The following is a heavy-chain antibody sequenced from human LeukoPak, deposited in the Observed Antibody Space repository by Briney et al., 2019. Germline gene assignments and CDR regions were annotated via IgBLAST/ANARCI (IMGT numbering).Heavy chain of an antibody. Sequence: GSLRLSCTASGFTFGDYLMSWFSQAPGKGLEWIGFISGGTTEYAASVKGRFTISRDDSTSIAYLQMYSLTTEDTAVYYCSRGSGWLSVYWGQGTLVTVSS. CDR2: ISGGTT. CDR1: GFTFGDYL. V-gene: IGHV3-49*03. D-gene: IGHD6-19*01. CDR3: SRGSGWLSVY. J-gene: IGHJ4*02.